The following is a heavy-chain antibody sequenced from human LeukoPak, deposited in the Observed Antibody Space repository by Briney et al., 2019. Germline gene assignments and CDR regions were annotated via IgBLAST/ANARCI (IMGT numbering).Heavy chain of an antibody. CDR2: IYYSGST. CDR1: GGSISSYY. J-gene: IGHJ6*03. Sequence: SETLSLTCTVSGGSISSYYWSWIRQPPRKGLEWIGYIYYSGSTNYNPSPNSRVTISVDTSKNQFSLKLSSVTAADTAVYYCARASNYASSTSCYWCYYYYYMDVWGKGTTVTVSS. V-gene: IGHV4-59*08. D-gene: IGHD2-2*01. CDR3: ARASNYASSTSCYWCYYYYYMDV.